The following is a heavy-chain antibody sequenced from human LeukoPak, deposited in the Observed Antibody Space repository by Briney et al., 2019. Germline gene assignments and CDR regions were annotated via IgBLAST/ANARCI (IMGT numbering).Heavy chain of an antibody. V-gene: IGHV1-2*02. Sequence: ASVKVSCKASGYTFTGYYMHWVRQAPGQGLEWMGWINPNSGGTNYAQKFQGRVTMTRDTSISTAYMELSRLRSDDTAVYYCASEAAAIESDGFDIWGQGTMVTVSS. J-gene: IGHJ3*02. D-gene: IGHD2-2*02. CDR3: ASEAAAIESDGFDI. CDR1: GYTFTGYY. CDR2: INPNSGGT.